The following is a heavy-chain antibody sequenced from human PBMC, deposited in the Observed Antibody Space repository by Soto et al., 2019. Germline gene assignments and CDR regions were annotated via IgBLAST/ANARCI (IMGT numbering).Heavy chain of an antibody. V-gene: IGHV3-21*01. CDR2: ISSTSTYI. CDR1: GFTFSTDS. CDR3: VRDVNYYDSSGHRDY. D-gene: IGHD3-22*01. Sequence: EVQLVESGGGLVKPGGSLRLSCAASGFTFSTDSMHWVRQAPGKGLEWVSSISSTSTYIYYADSVKGRFTISRDNAKNSLYLQMNSLRGEDTAVYYCVRDVNYYDSSGHRDYWGQGTLVTVSS. J-gene: IGHJ4*02.